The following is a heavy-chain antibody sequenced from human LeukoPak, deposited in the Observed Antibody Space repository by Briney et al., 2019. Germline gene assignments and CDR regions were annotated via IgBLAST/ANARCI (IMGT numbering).Heavy chain of an antibody. V-gene: IGHV3-21*01. J-gene: IGHJ4*02. D-gene: IGHD5-18*01. CDR2: ISSSSSYI. Sequence: GGSLRLSCVASGFIFSRYDMHWVRQAPGKGLEWVSSISSSSSYIYYADSVKGRFTISRDNAKNSLYLQMNSLRAEDTALYYCARQADTAMLIWSFTDYWGQGTLVTVSS. CDR1: GFIFSRYD. CDR3: ARQADTAMLIWSFTDY.